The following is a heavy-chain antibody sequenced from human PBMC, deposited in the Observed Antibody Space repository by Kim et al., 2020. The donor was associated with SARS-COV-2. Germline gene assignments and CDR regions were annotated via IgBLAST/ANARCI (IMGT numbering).Heavy chain of an antibody. CDR1: GFTFSTYS. Sequence: GGSLRLSCAASGFTFSTYSMHWVRQAPGKGLVWVSPINSSAGITYYADSAKGRFTISRDNAKNTLSLQMNSLRAEDTAVYYCAGGVGDFAWVDPWG. CDR2: INSSAGIT. V-gene: IGHV3-74*01. J-gene: IGHJ5*02. CDR3: AGGVGDFAWVDP. D-gene: IGHD2-21*02.